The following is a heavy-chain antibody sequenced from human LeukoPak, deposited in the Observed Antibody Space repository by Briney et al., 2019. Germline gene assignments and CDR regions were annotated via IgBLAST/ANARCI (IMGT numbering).Heavy chain of an antibody. J-gene: IGHJ4*02. CDR2: INAYNGNT. CDR3: ARGEKPYDY. CDR1: GYTFTYYV. Sequence: GASVKVSCKTSGYTFTYYVMSWVRQAPGQGLEWMGWINAYNGNTNDAQKFQGRVTMTTDTSTSTAYMELRSLRSDDTAVYYCARGEKPYDYWGQGTLVPVSS. V-gene: IGHV1-18*01. D-gene: IGHD1-26*01.